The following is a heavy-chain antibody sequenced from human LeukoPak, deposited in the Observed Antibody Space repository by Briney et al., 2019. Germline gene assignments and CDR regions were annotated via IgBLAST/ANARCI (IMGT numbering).Heavy chain of an antibody. Sequence: SETLSLTCAVSGGSISSSNWWSWVRQPPGKGLEWIGEIYHSGSTNYNPSLKSRVTISVDKSKNQFSLKLSSVTAADTAVYYCARLKTGTTPSVDYWGQGTLVTVSS. D-gene: IGHD1-7*01. CDR1: GGSISSSNW. CDR2: IYHSGST. CDR3: ARLKTGTTPSVDY. V-gene: IGHV4-4*02. J-gene: IGHJ4*02.